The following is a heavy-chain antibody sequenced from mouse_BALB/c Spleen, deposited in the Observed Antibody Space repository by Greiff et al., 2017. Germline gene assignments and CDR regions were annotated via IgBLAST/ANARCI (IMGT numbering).Heavy chain of an antibody. D-gene: IGHD1-1*01. V-gene: IGHV1-9*01. CDR2: ILPGSGST. Sequence: QVQLQQSGAELMKPGASVKISCKATGYTFSSYWKEWVKQRPGHGLEWIGEILPGSGSTNYNEKFKGKATFTADTSSNTAYMQLSSLTSEDSAVYYCARKVITTVVAKPHYFDYWGQGTTLTVSS. J-gene: IGHJ2*01. CDR3: ARKVITTVVAKPHYFDY. CDR1: GYTFSSYW.